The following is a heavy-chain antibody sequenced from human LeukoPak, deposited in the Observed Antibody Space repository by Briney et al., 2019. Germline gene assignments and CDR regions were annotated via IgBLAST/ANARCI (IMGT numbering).Heavy chain of an antibody. CDR3: ARHRSGGSQDDAFDI. CDR2: VKQDGSEK. J-gene: IGHJ3*02. Sequence: GGSLRLSCAASEFTFSTYWMTWVRQAPGKGLEWVADVKQDGSEKYYVDSVKGRFTISRQNAKKSLFLQMNSLRAEDTAVYYCARHRSGGSQDDAFDIWGQGTLVTVSS. D-gene: IGHD2-15*01. CDR1: EFTFSTYW. V-gene: IGHV3-7*01.